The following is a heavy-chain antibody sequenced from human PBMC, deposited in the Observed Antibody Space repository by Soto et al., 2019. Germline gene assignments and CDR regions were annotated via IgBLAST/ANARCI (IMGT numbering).Heavy chain of an antibody. D-gene: IGHD2-2*01. CDR2: ISGGGSYI. CDR1: GFTFSDEN. V-gene: IGHV3-21*06. Sequence: GGSLRLSCSASGFTFSDENMSWVRQVPGKGLEWVSGISGGGSYIFYADSVQGRFSISRDNAKNSLFLEMNSLRVEDTAVYYCPRDSDCHSTSCFFPPHVWGQGTTVTVSS. CDR3: PRDSDCHSTSCFFPPHV. J-gene: IGHJ6*02.